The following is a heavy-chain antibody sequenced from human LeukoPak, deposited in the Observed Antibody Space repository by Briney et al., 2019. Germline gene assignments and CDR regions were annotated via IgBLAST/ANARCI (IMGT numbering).Heavy chain of an antibody. J-gene: IGHJ6*03. D-gene: IGHD6-25*01. V-gene: IGHV3-23*01. CDR1: GFTFSSYA. Sequence: PGRSLRLSCAASGFTFSSYAMSWVRQAPGKGPEWVSTISIDGGRTYYADSVKGRFTVSRDTSKNTLYLQMNSLRAEDTAVYYCARKGIGSSRYQNMDVWGKGTTVTVS. CDR3: ARKGIGSSRYQNMDV. CDR2: ISIDGGRT.